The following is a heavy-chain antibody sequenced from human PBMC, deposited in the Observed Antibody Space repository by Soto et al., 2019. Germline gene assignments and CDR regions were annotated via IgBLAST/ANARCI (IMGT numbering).Heavy chain of an antibody. CDR2: IIPIFGTA. V-gene: IGHV1-69*13. CDR1: GGTFSSYA. Sequence: SVKVSCKASGGTFSSYAISWVRQAPGQGLEWMGGIIPIFGTANYAQKFQGRVTITADESTSTAYMELSSLRSEDTAVYFCARDPGFGFGYSYAFAMDVWGQGTTVTVSS. D-gene: IGHD5-18*01. J-gene: IGHJ6*02. CDR3: ARDPGFGFGYSYAFAMDV.